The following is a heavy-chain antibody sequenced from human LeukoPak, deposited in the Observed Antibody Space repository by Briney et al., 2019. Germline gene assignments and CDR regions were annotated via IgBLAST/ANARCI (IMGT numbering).Heavy chain of an antibody. CDR2: INWNGGST. V-gene: IGHV3-20*04. D-gene: IGHD3-16*01. Sequence: GGSLRLSCAASGFTFDDYGMSWVRQAPGKGLEWVSGINWNGGSTGYADSVKGRFTISRDNAKNSLCLQMNSLRAEDTALYYCASLHSLGGWFDPWGQGTLVTVSS. CDR1: GFTFDDYG. J-gene: IGHJ5*02. CDR3: ASLHSLGGWFDP.